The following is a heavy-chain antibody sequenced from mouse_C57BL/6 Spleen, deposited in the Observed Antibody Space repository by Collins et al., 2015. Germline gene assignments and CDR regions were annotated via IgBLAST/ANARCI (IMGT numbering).Heavy chain of an antibody. CDR1: GYTFTDYY. D-gene: IGHD1-1*01. V-gene: IGHV1-26*01. J-gene: IGHJ1*03. Sequence: EVQLQQSGPELVKPGASVKISCKASGYTFTDYYMNWVKQSHGKSLEWIGDINPNNGGTSYNQKFKGKATLTVDKSPSTAYMELRSLTSEDSAVYYCARDYYGSSWYFDVWGTGTTVTVSS. CDR3: ARDYYGSSWYFDV. CDR2: INPNNGGT.